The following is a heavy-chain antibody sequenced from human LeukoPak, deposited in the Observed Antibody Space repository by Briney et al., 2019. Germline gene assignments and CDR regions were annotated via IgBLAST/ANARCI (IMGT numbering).Heavy chain of an antibody. Sequence: VASVKVSCKASAYTFTSYGISWVRQAPGQGLEWMGWISAYNGNTKYAQKLQGRVTMTTDTSTSTAYMELRSLRFDGTAVYYCARGGSDGSGSYYNALNPFDYWGQGTLVTVSS. D-gene: IGHD3-10*01. CDR3: ARGGSDGSGSYYNALNPFDY. CDR2: ISAYNGNT. V-gene: IGHV1-18*01. CDR1: AYTFTSYG. J-gene: IGHJ4*02.